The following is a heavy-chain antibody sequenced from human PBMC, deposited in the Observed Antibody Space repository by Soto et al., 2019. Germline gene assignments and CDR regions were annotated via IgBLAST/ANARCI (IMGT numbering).Heavy chain of an antibody. CDR1: GYAFTGYY. Sequence: GSGKGCCKASGYAFTGYYMHWVRQAPGQGLEWMGWINPNSGGTNYAQKFHGRVTMTRYTSISTAYMELSRLRSDDTAVYYCARDVRTTVTARPDYYYGMDVWGQGTTVTVSS. CDR3: ARDVRTTVTARPDYYYGMDV. J-gene: IGHJ6*02. D-gene: IGHD4-17*01. V-gene: IGHV1-2*02. CDR2: INPNSGGT.